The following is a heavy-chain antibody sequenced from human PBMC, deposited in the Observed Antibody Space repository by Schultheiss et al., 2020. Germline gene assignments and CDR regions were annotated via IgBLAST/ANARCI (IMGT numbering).Heavy chain of an antibody. CDR3: ARRIVVVPAAIGYYDFWSGYHSNWYFDL. CDR1: GGSISSYY. J-gene: IGHJ2*01. V-gene: IGHV4-59*08. Sequence: SETLSLTCTVSGGSISSYYWSWIRQPPGKGLEWIGYIYYSGSTKYNPSLKSRVTISVDTSKNQFSLKLSSVTAADTAVYYCARRIVVVPAAIGYYDFWSGYHSNWYFDLWGRGTLVTVSS. CDR2: IYYSGST. D-gene: IGHD3-3*01.